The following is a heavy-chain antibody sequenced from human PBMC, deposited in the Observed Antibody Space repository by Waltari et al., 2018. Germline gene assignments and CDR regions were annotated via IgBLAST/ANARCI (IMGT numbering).Heavy chain of an antibody. CDR3: AHRTLELLWFRESLRGAFDI. D-gene: IGHD3-10*01. V-gene: IGHV2-5*01. CDR2: IYWNDDK. Sequence: QITLKESGPTLVKPTQTLTLTCTFSGFSLSTSGVGVGWIRQPPGKALEWLALIYWNDDKRYSPSLKSRLTITKDTSKNQVVLTMTNMDPVDTATYYCAHRTLELLWFRESLRGAFDIWGQGTMVTVSS. J-gene: IGHJ3*02. CDR1: GFSLSTSGVG.